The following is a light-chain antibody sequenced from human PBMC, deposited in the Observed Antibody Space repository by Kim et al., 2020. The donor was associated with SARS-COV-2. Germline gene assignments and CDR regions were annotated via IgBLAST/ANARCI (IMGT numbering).Light chain of an antibody. CDR1: RSVRNY. J-gene: IGKJ1*01. Sequence: LSPGERATHSCRSSRSVRNYLAWYQQKPGLAPRLLIYDASNRATAIPARFSGSGSGTDFTLTISSLEPEDSAVYYCQQRSNWPRTFGQGTKVDIK. CDR3: QQRSNWPRT. V-gene: IGKV3-11*01. CDR2: DAS.